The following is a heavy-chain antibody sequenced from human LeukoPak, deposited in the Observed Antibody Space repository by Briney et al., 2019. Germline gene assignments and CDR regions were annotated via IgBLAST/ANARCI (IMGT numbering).Heavy chain of an antibody. CDR1: GFTFSSHA. CDR2: IGGRGGST. Sequence: GESLKISCVASGFTFSSHAMAWVRQAPGKGLEWVSAIGGRGGSTYYADSVKGRFTISRDNSKNTLYLQMNSLGAEDTALYYCARDPGVVAFHYFDFWGQGTLVTVPS. CDR3: ARDPGVVAFHYFDF. J-gene: IGHJ4*02. D-gene: IGHD3-3*01. V-gene: IGHV3-23*01.